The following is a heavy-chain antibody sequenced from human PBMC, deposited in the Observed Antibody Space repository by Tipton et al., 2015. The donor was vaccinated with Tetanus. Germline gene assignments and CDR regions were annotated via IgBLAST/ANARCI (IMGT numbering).Heavy chain of an antibody. J-gene: IGHJ6*02. CDR3: ARTPDYYYGMDV. Sequence: TLSLTCDVSGGPVGSSNWWSWVRQAPGKGLERIGEIYYSGTTNYNPSLKSRVTISTDKSKNQVSLRLNSVTAADTAVYFCARTPDYYYGMDVWGQGTTVTVSS. CDR1: GGPVGSSNW. CDR2: IYYSGTT. V-gene: IGHV4-4*01.